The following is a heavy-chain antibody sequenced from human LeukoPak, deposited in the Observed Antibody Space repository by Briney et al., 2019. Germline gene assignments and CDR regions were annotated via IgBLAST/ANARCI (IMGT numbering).Heavy chain of an antibody. CDR3: ARVDRITIPVDYYDSSGYLYYYGMDV. J-gene: IGHJ6*02. D-gene: IGHD3-22*01. V-gene: IGHV1-18*01. Sequence: GASVKVSCKASGYTFTSYGISWVRQAPGQGLEWMGWISAYNGNTNYAQKLQGRVTMTTDASTSTAYMELRSLRSDDTAVYYCARVDRITIPVDYYDSSGYLYYYGMDVWGQGTTVTVSS. CDR1: GYTFTSYG. CDR2: ISAYNGNT.